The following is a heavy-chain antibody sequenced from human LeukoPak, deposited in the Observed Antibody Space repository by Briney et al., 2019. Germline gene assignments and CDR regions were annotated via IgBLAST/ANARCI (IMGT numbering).Heavy chain of an antibody. CDR2: ISYTGTT. CDR3: ARQKGGVAGLKYYFDY. CDR1: GGSISSSTYY. V-gene: IGHV4-39*01. Sequence: PSETLSLTCTVSGGSISSSTYYWGWIRQSPGKGVEWIGSISYTGTTYYKSPLKSRVTISVDTSKNQFSLNLSSVTAADTAVYYCARQKGGVAGLKYYFDYWGQGTLVTVSS. J-gene: IGHJ4*02. D-gene: IGHD6-19*01.